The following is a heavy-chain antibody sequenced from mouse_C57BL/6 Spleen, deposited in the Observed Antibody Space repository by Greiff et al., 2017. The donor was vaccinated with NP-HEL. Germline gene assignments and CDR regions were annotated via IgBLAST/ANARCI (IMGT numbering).Heavy chain of an antibody. Sequence: EVQVVESGGGLVKPGGSLKLSCAASGFTFSSYAMSWVRQTPEKRLEWVATISDGGSYTYYPDNVKGRFTISRDNAKNNLYLQMSHLKSEDTAMYYCARERFITTVGDYFDYWGQGTTLTVSS. CDR1: GFTFSSYA. V-gene: IGHV5-4*01. CDR2: ISDGGSYT. CDR3: ARERFITTVGDYFDY. D-gene: IGHD1-1*01. J-gene: IGHJ2*01.